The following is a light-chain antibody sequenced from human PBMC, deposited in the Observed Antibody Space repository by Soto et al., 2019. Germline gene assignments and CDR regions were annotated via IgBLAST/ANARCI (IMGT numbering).Light chain of an antibody. J-gene: IGKJ5*01. CDR3: HQYNNWPPIT. CDR2: GAS. CDR1: QSVSSN. Sequence: EIVMTQSPSTLAVSTGARATLSCGASQSVSSNLAWYQQKPGQAPRLLIYGASTRATGIPARFSGSGSGTEFTLTISSLQSEDFAVYYCHQYNNWPPITFGQGTRLEI. V-gene: IGKV3-15*01.